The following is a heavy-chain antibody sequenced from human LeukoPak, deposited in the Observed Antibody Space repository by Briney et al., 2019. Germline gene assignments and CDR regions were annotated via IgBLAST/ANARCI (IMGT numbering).Heavy chain of an antibody. J-gene: IGHJ4*02. CDR1: GYTFTGYY. CDR2: INPNSGGT. D-gene: IGHD3-22*01. CDR3: ARGFNYYDSSGYFY. Sequence: ASVKVSCKASGYTFTGYYMHWVRQAPGQGLEWMGWINPNSGGTDYAQKFQGRVTMTRDTSISTAYMELSRLRSDDTAVYYCARGFNYYDSSGYFYWGQGTLVTVSS. V-gene: IGHV1-2*02.